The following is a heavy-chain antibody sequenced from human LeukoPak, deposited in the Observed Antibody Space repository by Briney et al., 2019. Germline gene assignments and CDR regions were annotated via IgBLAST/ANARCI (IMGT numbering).Heavy chain of an antibody. CDR2: IYYSGST. Sequence: SETLSLTCTVSGGSISSYYWSWIRQPPGKGLEWIGYIYYSGSTNYNPSLKSRATISVDTSKNQFSLKLSSVTAADTAVYYCARANYYDSSGYYFDYWGQGTLVTVSS. CDR1: GGSISSYY. D-gene: IGHD3-22*01. J-gene: IGHJ4*02. CDR3: ARANYYDSSGYYFDY. V-gene: IGHV4-59*01.